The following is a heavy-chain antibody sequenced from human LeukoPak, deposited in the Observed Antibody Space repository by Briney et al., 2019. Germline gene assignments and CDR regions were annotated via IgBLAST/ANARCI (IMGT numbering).Heavy chain of an antibody. Sequence: GRSLRLSCAASGFTFSSFGMHWVRQAPGKGLEWVAVISYDGSNKYYADSVKGRFTISRDNSKNTLYLQMNSLRAEDTAVYYCARDGMVRGVIIWDAFDIWGQGTMVTVSS. CDR1: GFTFSSFG. D-gene: IGHD3-10*01. J-gene: IGHJ3*02. V-gene: IGHV3-30*03. CDR3: ARDGMVRGVIIWDAFDI. CDR2: ISYDGSNK.